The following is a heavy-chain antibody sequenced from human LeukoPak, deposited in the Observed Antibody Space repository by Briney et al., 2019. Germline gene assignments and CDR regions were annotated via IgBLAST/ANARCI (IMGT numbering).Heavy chain of an antibody. D-gene: IGHD3-3*02. V-gene: IGHV3-23*01. CDR1: GFTFRNYA. Sequence: PGGSLRLSCAASGFTFRNYAMTWVRQAPGKGLEWVSGIRGSGGSTYYGDSVKGRFTISRDNSKNTKYLQMNSLRAEDTALYYCAKDVLESLEWGVAFDYWGQGILVTVSS. CDR2: IRGSGGST. CDR3: AKDVLESLEWGVAFDY. J-gene: IGHJ4*02.